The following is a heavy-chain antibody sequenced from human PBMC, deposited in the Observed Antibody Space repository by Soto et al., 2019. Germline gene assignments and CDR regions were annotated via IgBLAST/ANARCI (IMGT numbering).Heavy chain of an antibody. D-gene: IGHD2-2*01. CDR1: GFTFRSYG. V-gene: IGHV3-33*01. CDR2: IWYDGSNK. J-gene: IGHJ6*02. CDR3: ARESVPPDYYYYGMDV. Sequence: GGSLRLSSAASGFTFRSYGMRWVRQAPGKGLEWVAVIWYDGSNKYYADSVKGRFTISRDNSKNTLYLQMNSLRAKDTAVYYCARESVPPDYYYYGMDVWGQGTTVTVSS.